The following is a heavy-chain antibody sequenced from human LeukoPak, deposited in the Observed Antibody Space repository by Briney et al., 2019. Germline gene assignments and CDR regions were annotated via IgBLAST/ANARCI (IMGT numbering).Heavy chain of an antibody. D-gene: IGHD4/OR15-4a*01. CDR2: ISYDGSNK. CDR3: ARQLTTLTYGGFDY. CDR1: GFTFSSYA. J-gene: IGHJ4*02. Sequence: GRSLRLSCAASGFTFSSYAMHWVRQAPGKGLEWVAVISYDGSNKYYADSVKGRFTISRDNSKNTLYLQMNSLRAADTAVYYCARQLTTLTYGGFDYWGQGTLVTVSS. V-gene: IGHV3-30*04.